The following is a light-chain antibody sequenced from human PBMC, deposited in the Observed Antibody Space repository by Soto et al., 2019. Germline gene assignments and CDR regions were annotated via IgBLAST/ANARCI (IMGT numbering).Light chain of an antibody. Sequence: VVLTQSPATLSVSPGETVTLSCRASHTIRNNLAWYQHKPGQAPRLLISYASSGATGVPGRFSGSGSGTEFALTISRLQSEDSAVYYCQHFYNWPVTFGGGTKV. J-gene: IGKJ4*01. V-gene: IGKV3-15*01. CDR3: QHFYNWPVT. CDR2: YAS. CDR1: HTIRNN.